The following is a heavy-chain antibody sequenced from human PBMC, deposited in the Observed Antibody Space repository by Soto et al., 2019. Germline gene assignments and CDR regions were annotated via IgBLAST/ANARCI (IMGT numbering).Heavy chain of an antibody. V-gene: IGHV4-61*01. J-gene: IGHJ3*02. D-gene: IGHD2-2*01. CDR1: GGSVSSGSYY. CDR3: ARGEEVPAADAFDI. CDR2: IYYSGST. Sequence: QVQLQESGPGLVKPSETLSLTCTVSGGSVSSGSYYWSWIRQPPGKGLEWIGYIYYSGSTNYNPSLKSRVTISVDTSKNQFSLKLSSVTAADTAVHYCARGEEVPAADAFDIWGQGTMVTVSS.